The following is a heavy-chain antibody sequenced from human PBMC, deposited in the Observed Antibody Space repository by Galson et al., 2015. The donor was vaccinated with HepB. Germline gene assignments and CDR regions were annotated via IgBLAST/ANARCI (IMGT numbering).Heavy chain of an antibody. V-gene: IGHV3-23*01. D-gene: IGHD3-22*01. J-gene: IGHJ4*02. CDR1: GFNFNSFA. Sequence: SLRLSCAASGFNFNSFAMNWVRQAPGKGLEWVSGIAPTGDSTYYADSVKGRFIISRDDSKNTLYLQMESLRVDDTAFYYCAKDPLDYNYYDSITHYYIDHWGQGTLVTVSS. CDR3: AKDPLDYNYYDSITHYYIDH. CDR2: IAPTGDST.